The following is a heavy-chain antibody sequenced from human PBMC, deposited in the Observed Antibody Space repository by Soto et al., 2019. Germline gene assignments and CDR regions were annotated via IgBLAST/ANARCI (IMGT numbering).Heavy chain of an antibody. D-gene: IGHD3-22*01. CDR3: ARGGGGEFYYDSSGTDAFDI. CDR1: GYTFTSYA. J-gene: IGHJ3*02. CDR2: INAGNGNT. Sequence: ASVKVSCKASGYTFTSYAMHWVRQAPGQRLEWMGWINAGNGNTKYSQKFQGRVTITRDTSASTAYMELSSLRSEDTAVYYCARGGGGEFYYDSSGTDAFDIWGQGTMVTVSS. V-gene: IGHV1-3*01.